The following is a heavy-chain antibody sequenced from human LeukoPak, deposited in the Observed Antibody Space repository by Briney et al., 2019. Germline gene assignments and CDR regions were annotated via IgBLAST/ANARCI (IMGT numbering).Heavy chain of an antibody. V-gene: IGHV3-23*01. CDR3: TTRLRNHFDY. D-gene: IGHD5-12*01. CDR1: GFTFSSFT. J-gene: IGHJ4*02. Sequence: GGSLRLSCATAGFTFSSFTMNWVRQAPGKGLEWVSTISDGSRDTHYAGSVKGRFTISRDDSQNIVYLQMDSLRAEDTALYYCTTRLRNHFDYWGQGTQVTVSS. CDR2: ISDGSRDT.